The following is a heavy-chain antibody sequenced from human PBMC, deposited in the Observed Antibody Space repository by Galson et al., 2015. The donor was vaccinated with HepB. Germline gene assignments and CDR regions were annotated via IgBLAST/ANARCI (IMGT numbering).Heavy chain of an antibody. Sequence: SLRLSCAASGFTFSRYGMHWVRQAPGKGLEWVAIISYEGSTKYYADSVKGRFTISRDSSKNTLYLQMNSLTAEDTAVYYCARDSGNYYGPLDYWGQGTLVTVSS. CDR1: GFTFSRYG. CDR3: ARDSGNYYGPLDY. CDR2: ISYEGSTK. J-gene: IGHJ4*02. D-gene: IGHD1-26*01. V-gene: IGHV3-30*03.